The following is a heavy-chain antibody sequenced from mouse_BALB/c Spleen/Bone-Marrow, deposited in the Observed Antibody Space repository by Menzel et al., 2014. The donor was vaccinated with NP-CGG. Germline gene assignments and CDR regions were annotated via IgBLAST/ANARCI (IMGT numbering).Heavy chain of an antibody. J-gene: IGHJ4*01. CDR3: ARNGYAIDY. CDR1: GFNITDTY. Sequence: EVKLMESGAELVKPGASVKLSCTASGFNITDTYMHWVKQRPEQGLEWIGRIDPANGNTKYDPKFQGKATITADKSSNTPYMQLSSLTSEDSAVYYCARNGYAIDYWGQGTSVTVSS. D-gene: IGHD1-1*01. V-gene: IGHV14-3*02. CDR2: IDPANGNT.